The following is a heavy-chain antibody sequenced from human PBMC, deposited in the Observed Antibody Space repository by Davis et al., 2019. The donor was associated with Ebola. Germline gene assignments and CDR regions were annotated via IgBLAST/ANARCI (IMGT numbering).Heavy chain of an antibody. Sequence: PGGSLRLSCVASEFTFSKFSMNWIRQAPGRGLEWVSYISPTTTTIYYADSVKGRFTISRDNAKKSLYLEMNSLRDGDTAVYYCAGFGDEGASWGQGTRVTVSS. J-gene: IGHJ4*01. CDR1: EFTFSKFS. CDR3: AGFGDEGAS. CDR2: ISPTTTTI. D-gene: IGHD3-10*01. V-gene: IGHV3-48*02.